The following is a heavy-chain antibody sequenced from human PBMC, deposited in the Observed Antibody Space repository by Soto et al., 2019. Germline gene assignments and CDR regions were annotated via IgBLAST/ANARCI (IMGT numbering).Heavy chain of an antibody. CDR2: IYYSGST. Sequence: SETLSLTCTVSGGPISSGDYYWSWIRQPPGKGLEWIGYIYYSGSTYYNPSLKSRVTISVDTSKNQFSLKLSSVTAADTAVYYCARAVLAARPRHWFDPWGQGTLVTVSS. J-gene: IGHJ5*02. V-gene: IGHV4-30-4*01. CDR3: ARAVLAARPRHWFDP. CDR1: GGPISSGDYY. D-gene: IGHD6-6*01.